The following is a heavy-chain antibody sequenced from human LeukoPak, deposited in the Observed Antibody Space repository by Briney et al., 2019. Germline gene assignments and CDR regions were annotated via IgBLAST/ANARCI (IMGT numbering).Heavy chain of an antibody. CDR2: IWYDGSNK. J-gene: IGHJ4*02. D-gene: IGHD1/OR15-1a*01. CDR1: GFTFSSYG. V-gene: IGHV3-33*06. Sequence: GRPLRLSCAASGFTFSSYGMHWVRQAPGKGLEWVAVIWYDGSNKYYADSVKGRFTISRDNSKNTLYLQMNSLRAEDTAVYYCAKSREQPWNFDYWGPGTLVTVSS. CDR3: AKSREQPWNFDY.